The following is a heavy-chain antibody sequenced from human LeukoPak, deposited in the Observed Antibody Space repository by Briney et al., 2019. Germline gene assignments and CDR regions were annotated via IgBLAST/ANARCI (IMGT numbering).Heavy chain of an antibody. D-gene: IGHD3-9*01. Sequence: GGSLRLSCAASGFTVSSNYMSWVRQAPGKGLEWVSVIYSGGSTYYADSVKGRFTISRDNSKNTLYLQMNSLRAEDTAVYYCAREVYILTGYPYFDYWGQGTLVTVSS. CDR1: GFTVSSNY. V-gene: IGHV3-66*01. J-gene: IGHJ4*02. CDR3: AREVYILTGYPYFDY. CDR2: IYSGGST.